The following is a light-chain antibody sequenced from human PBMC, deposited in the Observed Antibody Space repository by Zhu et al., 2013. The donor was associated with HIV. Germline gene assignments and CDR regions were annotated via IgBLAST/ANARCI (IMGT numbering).Light chain of an antibody. CDR3: QQSYTTPLT. Sequence: DIVMTQSPDSLAVSLGERATINCKSSQTVLYNSNNKNYLAWYQQKPGQPPRLLIYWASTRESGVPDRFSGSGSGTDFTLTITRLQAEDVAVYYCQQSYTTPLTLGGGTRVEI. CDR2: WAS. CDR1: QTVLYNSNNKNY. J-gene: IGKJ4*01. V-gene: IGKV4-1*01.